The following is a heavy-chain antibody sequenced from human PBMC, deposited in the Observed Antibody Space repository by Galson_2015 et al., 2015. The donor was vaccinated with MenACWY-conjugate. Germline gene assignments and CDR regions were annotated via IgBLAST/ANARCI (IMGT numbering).Heavy chain of an antibody. CDR2: IKPDGSEK. D-gene: IGHD4-23*01. J-gene: IGHJ2*01. CDR1: GFTFSSYW. Sequence: SLRLSCAASGFTFSSYWVSWVRQAPGRGLEWVANIKPDGSEKYYMDSVKGRFTISRDNAKNSLYLQMNSLRAEDTAVYHCAKARPPLHCGGDSKSNWYFDLWGRGTLVTVSS. V-gene: IGHV3-7*03. CDR3: AKARPPLHCGGDSKSNWYFDL.